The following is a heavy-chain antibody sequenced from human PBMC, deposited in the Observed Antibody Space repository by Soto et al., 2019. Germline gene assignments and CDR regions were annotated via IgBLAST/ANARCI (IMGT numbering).Heavy chain of an antibody. J-gene: IGHJ6*02. CDR3: ARNYGSGSYQPYYYYGMDV. V-gene: IGHV1-69*13. CDR2: IIPIFGTA. CDR1: GGTFSSYA. D-gene: IGHD3-10*01. Sequence: ASVKVSCKASGGTFSSYAISWVRQAPGQGLEWMGGIIPIFGTANYAQKFQGRVTITADESTSTAYMELSSLRSEDTAVYYCARNYGSGSYQPYYYYGMDVWGQGTTVTVS.